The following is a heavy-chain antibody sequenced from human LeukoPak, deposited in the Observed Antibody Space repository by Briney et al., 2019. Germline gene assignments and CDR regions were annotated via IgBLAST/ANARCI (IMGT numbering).Heavy chain of an antibody. CDR3: ARDDCSGGSCYPGY. D-gene: IGHD2-15*01. V-gene: IGHV1-46*01. Sequence: ASVKVSCKASGYTFPSYYMHWVRQAPGQGLEWMGVINPSGGNTNSAQKFQGRVTMTRDTSTRTVYMELSSLRSEDTAVYYCARDDCSGGSCYPGYWGQGTLVTVSS. CDR1: GYTFPSYY. J-gene: IGHJ4*02. CDR2: INPSGGNT.